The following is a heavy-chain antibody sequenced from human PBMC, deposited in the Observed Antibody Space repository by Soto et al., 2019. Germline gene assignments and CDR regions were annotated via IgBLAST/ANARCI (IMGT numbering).Heavy chain of an antibody. CDR2: ISGSGGST. J-gene: IGHJ4*02. V-gene: IGHV3-23*01. Sequence: VGSLRLSCAASGFTFSSYAMSWVRQAPGKGLEWVSAISGSGGSTYYADTVKGRFTISRDNSKNTLYLQMNSLRAEDTAVYYCAKGSSFRFDYWGQRTLVTVSS. CDR1: GFTFSSYA. CDR3: AKGSSFRFDY. D-gene: IGHD3-16*01.